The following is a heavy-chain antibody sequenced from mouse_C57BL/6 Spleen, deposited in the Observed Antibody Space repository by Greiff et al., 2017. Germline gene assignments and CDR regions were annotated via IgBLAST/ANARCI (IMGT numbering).Heavy chain of an antibody. D-gene: IGHD2-1*01. V-gene: IGHV1-42*01. Sequence: VQLQQSGPELVKPGASVKISCKASGYSFTGYYMNWVKQSPEKSLEWIGEINPSTGGTTYNQKFKAKATLTVDKSSSTAYMQLKSLTSEDSAVYYCARRRSLLFPMDYWGQGTSGTVAS. CDR3: ARRRSLLFPMDY. J-gene: IGHJ4*01. CDR1: GYSFTGYY. CDR2: INPSTGGT.